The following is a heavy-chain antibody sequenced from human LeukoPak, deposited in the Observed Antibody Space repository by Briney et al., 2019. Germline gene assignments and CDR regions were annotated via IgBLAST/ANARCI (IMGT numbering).Heavy chain of an antibody. CDR2: ISYDGSNK. J-gene: IGHJ4*02. D-gene: IGHD3-3*01. V-gene: IGHV3-30-3*01. CDR3: ARSLRFLEWLLPFDY. Sequence: PGGSLRLSCAASGFTFSSYAMHWVRQAPGKGLEWVAVISYDGSNKYYADSVKGRFTISRDNSKNTLYLQMISLRAEDTAVYYCARSLRFLEWLLPFDYWGQGTLVTVSS. CDR1: GFTFSSYA.